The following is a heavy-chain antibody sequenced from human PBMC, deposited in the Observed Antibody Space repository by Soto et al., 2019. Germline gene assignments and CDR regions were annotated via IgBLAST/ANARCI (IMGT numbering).Heavy chain of an antibody. CDR1: GFTFSNYA. J-gene: IGHJ4*02. Sequence: EAQLLESGGGLVQPGESLRLSCAASGFTFSNYAMSWVRQAPGKGLEWVSVVSDDGGTTFYADSVRARFTISRDNSKNTVDLQMNSLRADDTAVYYCAKADTGHFRPFEYCGQGTLVTVSS. D-gene: IGHD3-9*01. CDR2: VSDDGGTT. V-gene: IGHV3-23*01. CDR3: AKADTGHFRPFEY.